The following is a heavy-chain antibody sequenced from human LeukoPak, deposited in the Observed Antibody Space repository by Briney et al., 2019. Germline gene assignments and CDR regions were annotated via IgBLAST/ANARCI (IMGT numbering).Heavy chain of an antibody. CDR3: ARLPQYYYYYYGMDV. CDR1: GYTFTSYD. J-gene: IGHJ6*02. V-gene: IGHV1-8*01. CDR2: MNPNSGNT. Sequence: ASVKVSCKASGYTFTSYDINWVRQATGQGPEWMGWMNPNSGNTGYAQKFQGRVTMTRNTSISTAYMELSSLRSEDTAVYYCARLPQYYYYYYGMDVWGQGTTVTVSS. D-gene: IGHD6-19*01.